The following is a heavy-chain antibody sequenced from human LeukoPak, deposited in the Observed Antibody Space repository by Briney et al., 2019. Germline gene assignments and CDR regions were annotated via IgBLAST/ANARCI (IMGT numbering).Heavy chain of an antibody. V-gene: IGHV3-49*03. CDR1: GFTFVDYA. CDR2: IRSKAYGETA. D-gene: IGHD1-1*01. J-gene: IGHJ4*02. Sequence: PGRSLRLSCTASGFTFVDYAMSWIRQAPGKGLEWVGFIRSKAYGETADYAASVKGRFTISRDDSKAIAYLQMNSLKTEDTAVYHCTRDRGAYNLYDYWGQGTLVTVSS. CDR3: TRDRGAYNLYDY.